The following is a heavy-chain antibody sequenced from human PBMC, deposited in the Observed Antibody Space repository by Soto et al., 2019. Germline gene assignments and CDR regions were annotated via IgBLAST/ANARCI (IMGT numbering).Heavy chain of an antibody. CDR2: FSGRSGDT. CDR1: GFSISTHA. Sequence: GGSLRLSCVASGFSISTHALTWVRQAPGKGLEWVSSFSGRSGDTYYAASVKGRFTISGDSSNNTGILEMSNLRADDKALYYWARECSAWRNYFDSWHQGSQVTVSS. J-gene: IGHJ4*02. D-gene: IGHD6-19*01. V-gene: IGHV3-23*01. CDR3: ARECSAWRNYFDS.